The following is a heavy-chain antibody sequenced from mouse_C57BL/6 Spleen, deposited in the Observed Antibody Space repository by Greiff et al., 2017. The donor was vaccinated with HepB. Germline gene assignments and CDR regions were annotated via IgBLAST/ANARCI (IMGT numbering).Heavy chain of an antibody. V-gene: IGHV1-82*01. CDR3: ARGYYTWFAY. J-gene: IGHJ3*01. CDR1: GYAFSSSW. Sequence: QVQLKQSGPELVKPGASVKISCKASGYAFSSSWMNWVKQRPGKGLEWIGRIYPGDGDTNYNGKFKGKATLTADKSSSTAYMHLSSLTSEDSAVYFFARGYYTWFAYWGQGTLVTVSA. D-gene: IGHD1-1*01. CDR2: IYPGDGDT.